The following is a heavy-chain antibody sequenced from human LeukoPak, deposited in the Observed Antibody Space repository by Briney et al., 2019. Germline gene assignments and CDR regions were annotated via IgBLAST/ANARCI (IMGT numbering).Heavy chain of an antibody. Sequence: PGRSLRLSCAASGFTFSSYAMHWVRQAPGKGLEWVAVISYDGSNKYYADSVKGRFTISRDNSKNTLYLQMNSLGAEDTGLYYCARDYPSPDYWGQGTLVTVSS. V-gene: IGHV3-30-3*01. J-gene: IGHJ4*02. CDR1: GFTFSSYA. CDR2: ISYDGSNK. CDR3: ARDYPSPDY.